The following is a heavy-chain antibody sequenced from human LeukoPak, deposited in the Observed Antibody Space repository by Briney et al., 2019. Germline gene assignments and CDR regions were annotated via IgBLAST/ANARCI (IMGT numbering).Heavy chain of an antibody. V-gene: IGHV3-23*01. CDR3: AKESGSSVAYYYYMNV. J-gene: IGHJ6*03. Sequence: GGSLRLSCAASGFTFSSYAMSWVRQAPGKGLEWVSAISGSGGSTYYADSVKGRFTISRDNSKNTLYLQMNGLRTEDTAVYYCAKESGSSVAYYYYMNVWGKGTTVTVSS. CDR2: ISGSGGST. CDR1: GFTFSSYA. D-gene: IGHD2-21*01.